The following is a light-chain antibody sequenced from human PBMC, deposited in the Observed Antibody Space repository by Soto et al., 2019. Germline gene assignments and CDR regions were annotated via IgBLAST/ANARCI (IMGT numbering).Light chain of an antibody. V-gene: IGKV3-15*01. CDR3: QQYHNWPPHT. CDR2: GAS. J-gene: IGKJ1*01. Sequence: EIVMTQSPATLSVSPLERSTLSGRASQTINSNLAWYQQKPGQAPGLLIFGASTRATGVPARFSGSGSGTEFTLTISSLQSEDFAVYYCQQYHNWPPHTFGQGTKVDIK. CDR1: QTINSN.